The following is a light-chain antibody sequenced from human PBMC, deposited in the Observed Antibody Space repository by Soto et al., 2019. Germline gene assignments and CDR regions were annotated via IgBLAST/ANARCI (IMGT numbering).Light chain of an antibody. CDR2: LPS. Sequence: DIQMTQSPSSLSASVGDRFTISCRTSQSITNSLNWYQQKPGRAPKLLIYLPSSLQSGVPSRFSGGGSGTDFTLTISSLQPEDFATYYCQQSYSSPYTFGQGTKLEIK. CDR3: QQSYSSPYT. V-gene: IGKV1-39*01. CDR1: QSITNS. J-gene: IGKJ2*01.